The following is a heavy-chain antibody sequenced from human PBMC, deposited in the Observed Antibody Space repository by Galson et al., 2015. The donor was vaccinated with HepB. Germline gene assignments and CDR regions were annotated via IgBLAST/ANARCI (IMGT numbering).Heavy chain of an antibody. Sequence: SLRLSCATSGFTFSNAWMNWVRQAPGKGLEWVGRIKSKTDGGTTDYAAPVKGRFTISRDDSKNTLYLQMNSLKTEDTAVYYCTTGVWQWLVAGLDAFDIWGQGTMVTVSS. V-gene: IGHV3-15*07. CDR3: TTGVWQWLVAGLDAFDI. J-gene: IGHJ3*02. D-gene: IGHD6-19*01. CDR1: GFTFSNAW. CDR2: IKSKTDGGTT.